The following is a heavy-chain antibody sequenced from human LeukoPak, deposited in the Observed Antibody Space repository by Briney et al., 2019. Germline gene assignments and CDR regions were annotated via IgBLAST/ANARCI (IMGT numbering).Heavy chain of an antibody. CDR3: AARYSNYEHPLDY. CDR1: GFTFSDYH. CDR2: INHSGST. V-gene: IGHV4-34*08. J-gene: IGHJ4*02. D-gene: IGHD4-11*01. Sequence: GSLRLSCAASGFTFSDYHMSWIRQPPGKGLEWIGEINHSGSTNYNPSLKSRVTISVDTSKNQFSLKLSSVTAADTAVYYCAARYSNYEHPLDYWGQGTLVTVSS.